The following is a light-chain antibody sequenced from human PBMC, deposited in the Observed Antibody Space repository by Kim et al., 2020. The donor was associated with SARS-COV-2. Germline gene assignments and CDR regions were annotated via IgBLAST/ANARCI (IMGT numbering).Light chain of an antibody. CDR3: QTWGTGIRV. CDR2: LNSDGSH. Sequence: QLVLTQSPSASASLGASVKLTCTLISGHSSYAIAWHQQQPEKGPRYLMKLNSDGSHSKGDGISDRFSCSSSGAERYLTISSLQSEDEADYYCQTWGTGIRVFGGGTQLTVL. J-gene: IGLJ3*02. CDR1: SGHSSYA. V-gene: IGLV4-69*01.